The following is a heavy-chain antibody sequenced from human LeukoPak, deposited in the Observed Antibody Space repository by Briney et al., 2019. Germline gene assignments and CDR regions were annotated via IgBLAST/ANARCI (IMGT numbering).Heavy chain of an antibody. CDR2: INAGNGNT. V-gene: IGHV1-3*01. CDR1: GYTFTSYA. J-gene: IGHJ4*02. D-gene: IGHD5-12*01. CDR3: ARDLGGGIVATIFAY. Sequence: ASVKVSCKASGYTFTSYAMHWVRQAPGQRLEWMGWINAGNGNTKYSQKFQGRVTITRDTSASTAYMELSSLRSEDTAEYYCARDLGGGIVATIFAYWGQGTLVTVSS.